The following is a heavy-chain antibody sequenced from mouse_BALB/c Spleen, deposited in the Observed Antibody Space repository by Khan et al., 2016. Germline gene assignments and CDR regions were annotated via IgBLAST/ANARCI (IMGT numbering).Heavy chain of an antibody. J-gene: IGHJ3*01. V-gene: IGHV2-6-7*01. CDR2: IWGDGST. CDR1: GFSLTGFS. D-gene: IGHD2-4*01. CDR3: ASYYDYDGGFAY. Sequence: VQLQESGPGLVAPSQSLSITYTVSGFSLTGFSVNWVRQPPGKGLEWLGVIWGDGSTDYNSALKSRLSFSKDDSKSQVFLKMNSLQTDDTARYFCASYYDYDGGFAYWGQGTLVTVSA.